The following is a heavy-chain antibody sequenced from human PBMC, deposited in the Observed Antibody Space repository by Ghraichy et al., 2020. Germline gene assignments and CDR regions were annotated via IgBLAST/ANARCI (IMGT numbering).Heavy chain of an antibody. D-gene: IGHD3-10*01. CDR3: AGWYYGSGSETSDY. V-gene: IGHV4-34*01. CDR1: GGSFSGYY. J-gene: IGHJ4*02. CDR2: INHSGST. Sequence: SETLSLTCAVYGGSFSGYYWSWIRQPPGKGLEWIGEINHSGSTNYNPSLKSRVTISVDTSKNQFSLKLSSVTAADTAVYYCAGWYYGSGSETSDYWGQGTLVTVSS.